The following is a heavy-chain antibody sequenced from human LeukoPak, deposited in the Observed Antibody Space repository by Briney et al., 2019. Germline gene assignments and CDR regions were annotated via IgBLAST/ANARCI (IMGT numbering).Heavy chain of an antibody. CDR1: GGSISNYY. CDR3: ARTTEGGYSYGYFYYYYMDV. D-gene: IGHD5-18*01. J-gene: IGHJ6*03. CDR2: IFYSGGT. Sequence: SETLSLTCSVSGGSISNYYWSWIRQPPGKGLEWSGYIFYSGGTNYNPSLKSRVTISVDTSKKQISLKLNSVTAADTAVYYCARTTEGGYSYGYFYYYYMDVWGKGTTVTISS. V-gene: IGHV4-59*01.